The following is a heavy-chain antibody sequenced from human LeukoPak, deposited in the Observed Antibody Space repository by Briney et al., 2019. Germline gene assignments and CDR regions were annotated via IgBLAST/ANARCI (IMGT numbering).Heavy chain of an antibody. CDR1: GFTVSSNY. CDR2: IYSGGST. V-gene: IGHV3-53*01. D-gene: IGHD3-22*01. J-gene: IGHJ3*02. CDR3: ARXVSDYXDSXYAFDI. Sequence: GGSLRLSCAASGFTVSSNYMSWVRQAPGKGLEWVSVIYSGGSTYYADSVKGRFTISRDNSKNTLYLQMNSLRAEDTAVYYCARXVSDYXDSXYAFDIWGQGTMVTVSS.